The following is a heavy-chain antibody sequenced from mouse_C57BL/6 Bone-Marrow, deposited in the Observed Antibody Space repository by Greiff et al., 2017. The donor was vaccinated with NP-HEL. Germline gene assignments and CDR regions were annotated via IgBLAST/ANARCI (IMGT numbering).Heavy chain of an antibody. D-gene: IGHD1-2*01. Sequence: QVQLQHSGAELARPGASVKLSCKASGYTFTSYGISWVKQRTGQGLEWIGEIYPRSGNTYYNEKFKGKATLTADKSSSTAYMELRSLTSEDSAVYFCARRCYGRGAVDYWGQGTSVTVSS. CDR1: GYTFTSYG. CDR3: ARRCYGRGAVDY. J-gene: IGHJ4*01. CDR2: IYPRSGNT. V-gene: IGHV1-81*01.